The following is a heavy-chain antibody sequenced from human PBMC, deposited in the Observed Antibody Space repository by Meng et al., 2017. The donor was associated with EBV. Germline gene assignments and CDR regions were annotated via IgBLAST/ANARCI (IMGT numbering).Heavy chain of an antibody. CDR3: ASESGRGYTPDY. V-gene: IGHV1-69*01. D-gene: IGHD3-10*01. Sequence: VKLVQCAAEVKKPGSSVKVSCKTSGGPFRYYAISWVRQAPGQGLEWLGGFLPRLGAPNYAQKFHGRVKITADESTSTHYMDLSSLRSEDTAIYYCASESGRGYTPDYWGQGTLVTVSS. CDR1: GGPFRYYA. J-gene: IGHJ4*02. CDR2: FLPRLGAP.